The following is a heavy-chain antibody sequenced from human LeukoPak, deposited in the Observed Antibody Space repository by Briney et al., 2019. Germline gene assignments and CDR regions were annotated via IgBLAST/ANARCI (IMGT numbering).Heavy chain of an antibody. CDR2: ISSSSSYI. V-gene: IGHV3-21*01. D-gene: IGHD5-18*01. Sequence: PGGSLRLSCAASGFTFSSYSMKWVRQAPGKGLEWVSSISSSSSYIYYADSVKGRFTISRDNAKNSLYLQMNSLRAEDTAVYYCASIIPDAYSYGPLDYWGQGTLVTVSS. CDR1: GFTFSSYS. J-gene: IGHJ4*02. CDR3: ASIIPDAYSYGPLDY.